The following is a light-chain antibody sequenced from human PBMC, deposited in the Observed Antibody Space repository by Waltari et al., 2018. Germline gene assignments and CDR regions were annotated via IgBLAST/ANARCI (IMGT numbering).Light chain of an antibody. CDR2: AAS. CDR3: QQLDSYPFT. CDR1: QGIGSY. J-gene: IGKJ3*01. V-gene: IGKV1-9*01. Sequence: DVQLTQSPSFLSASVRDRVTVTCPASQGIGSYLAWYHQKPGKAPKLLSYAASTLQSWVPSRFSGSVSGTEFTLTISSLQPEDFATYFFQQLDSYPFTFGPGTKVDIK.